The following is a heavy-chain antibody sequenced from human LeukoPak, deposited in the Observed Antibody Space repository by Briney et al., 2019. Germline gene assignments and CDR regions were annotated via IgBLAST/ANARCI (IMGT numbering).Heavy chain of an antibody. V-gene: IGHV1-24*01. D-gene: IGHD3-16*01. CDR2: FDPEDGET. J-gene: IGHJ4*02. CDR1: VYTLTELS. CDR3: ATDYDYVWGSYLH. Sequence: ASVKVSCNVSVYTLTELSMHWARQAPGKGLEWMGGFDPEDGETIYAQKFQGRVTMTEDTSTDTAYMELISLRSEDTAVYYCATDYDYVWGSYLHWGQGTLVTVSS.